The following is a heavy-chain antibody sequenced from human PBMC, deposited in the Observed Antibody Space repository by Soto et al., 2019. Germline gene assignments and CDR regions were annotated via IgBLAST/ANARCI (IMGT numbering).Heavy chain of an antibody. CDR2: IKPDESEK. D-gene: IGHD4-4*01. CDR1: GFTFSDSW. CDR3: VRGGSNYAS. J-gene: IGHJ5*02. Sequence: EVQLVESGGGLVQPGGSLRLSCKASGFTFSDSWMTWVRQAPGKGLEWVARIKPDESEKNYADSVNGRFSIPRDNAKNSMYLQMDSLRGEDTAVYYCVRGGSNYASWGQGTLVTVSS. V-gene: IGHV3-7*01.